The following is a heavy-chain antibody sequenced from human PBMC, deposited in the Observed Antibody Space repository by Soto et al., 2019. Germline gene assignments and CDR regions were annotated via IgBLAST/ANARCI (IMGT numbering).Heavy chain of an antibody. CDR1: GYTFTTYY. Sequence: QVQLVQSGAEVKKPGASVTVSCKASGYTFTTYYMHCVRQAPGQGLEWMGIISPDGGRTRYAQKFQGRVTMTRDTSTSTVYMELSSLRSEDTAVYYCATRDPGHYWGQGTLVTVSS. CDR2: ISPDGGRT. V-gene: IGHV1-46*01. J-gene: IGHJ4*02. CDR3: ATRDPGHY.